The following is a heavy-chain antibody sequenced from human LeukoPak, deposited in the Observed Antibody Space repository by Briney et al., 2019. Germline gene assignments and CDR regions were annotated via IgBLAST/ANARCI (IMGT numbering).Heavy chain of an antibody. D-gene: IGHD6-6*01. J-gene: IGHJ5*02. V-gene: IGHV3-21*01. CDR3: ARDSSGPWFDP. CDR1: GFIFNNYI. CDR2: ITGSGSFV. Sequence: GGSLRLSCAVSGFIFNNYIMNWVRQGPGKGLEWVSSITGSGSFVYYADSVKGRFTISRDNAKNSLFLQMNSLRAEDTAVYYCARDSSGPWFDPWGQGTLVTVSS.